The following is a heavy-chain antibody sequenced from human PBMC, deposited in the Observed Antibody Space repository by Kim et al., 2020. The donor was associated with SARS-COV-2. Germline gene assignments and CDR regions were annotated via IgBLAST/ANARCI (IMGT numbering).Heavy chain of an antibody. CDR1: GGSISSYY. CDR2: IYYSGST. CDR3: ASYYYDSSGYLDAFDI. D-gene: IGHD3-22*01. V-gene: IGHV4-59*13. Sequence: SETLSLTCTVSGGSISSYYWSWIRQPPGKGLEWIGYIYYSGSTNYNPSLKSRVTISVDTSKNQFSLKLSSVTAADTAVYYCASYYYDSSGYLDAFDIWGQGTMVTVSS. J-gene: IGHJ3*02.